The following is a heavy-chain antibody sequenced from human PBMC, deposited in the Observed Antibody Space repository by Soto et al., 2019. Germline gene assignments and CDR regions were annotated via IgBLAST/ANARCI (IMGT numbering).Heavy chain of an antibody. CDR2: IYYSGST. Sequence: SETLSLTCTVSGGSISSGGYYWSWIRQHPGKGLEWIGYIYYSGSTYYNPSLKSRVTISVDTSKNQFSLKLSSVTAADTAVYYCARQDERMNYYDSSGYQNWFDPWGQGTLVTVSS. CDR1: GGSISSGGYY. J-gene: IGHJ5*02. CDR3: ARQDERMNYYDSSGYQNWFDP. V-gene: IGHV4-39*01. D-gene: IGHD3-22*01.